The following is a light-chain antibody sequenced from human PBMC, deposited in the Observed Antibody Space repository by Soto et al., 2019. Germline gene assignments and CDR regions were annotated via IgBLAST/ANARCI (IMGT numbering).Light chain of an antibody. CDR3: SSYAGTNDIYV. Sequence: QSVLTQPASVSGSPGQSITISCTGTSSDVGGYDYVSWYQLHPGKAPKLMICEVTNRPSGVSYRFSGSKSGNTASLTISGLQAEDEADYYCSSYAGTNDIYVFGTGTKVTVL. CDR2: EVT. V-gene: IGLV2-14*01. CDR1: SSDVGGYDY. J-gene: IGLJ1*01.